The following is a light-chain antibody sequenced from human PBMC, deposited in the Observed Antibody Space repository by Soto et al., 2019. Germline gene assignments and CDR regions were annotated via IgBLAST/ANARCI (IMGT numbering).Light chain of an antibody. J-gene: IGLJ3*02. CDR2: SNN. V-gene: IGLV1-44*01. Sequence: VLTQPPSASGTPGQRVTISCSGSSSNIGSNTVNWYQQLPGTAPKLLIYSNNQRPSGVPDRFSGSKSGTSASLAISGLQSEDEADYYCAAWDDSLNGVFGGGTKLTVL. CDR3: AAWDDSLNGV. CDR1: SSNIGSNT.